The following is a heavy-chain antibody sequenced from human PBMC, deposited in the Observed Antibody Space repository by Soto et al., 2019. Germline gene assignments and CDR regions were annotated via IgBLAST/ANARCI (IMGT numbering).Heavy chain of an antibody. CDR2: INPNSGGT. D-gene: IGHD6-6*01. J-gene: IGHJ4*02. CDR1: GYTFTGYY. V-gene: IGHV1-2*02. Sequence: GASVKVSCKASGYTFTGYYMHWVRQAPGQGLEWMGWINPNSGGTNYAQKFQGRVTMTRDTSISTAYMELSRLRSDDTAVYYCARLTHPVAYSSSSLHPFDYWGQGTLVTVSS. CDR3: ARLTHPVAYSSSSLHPFDY.